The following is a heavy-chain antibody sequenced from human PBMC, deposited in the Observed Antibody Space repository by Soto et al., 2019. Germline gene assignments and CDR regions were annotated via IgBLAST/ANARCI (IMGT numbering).Heavy chain of an antibody. CDR3: ARGSYYDILTRYYYYGMDV. Sequence: SLRLSCAASGFTFSSYWMHWVRQAPGKGLVWVSRINSDGSSTSYADSVKGRFTISRDNAKNTLDLQMNSLRAEDTAVYYCARGSYYDILTRYYYYGMDVWGQGTTVTVSS. CDR1: GFTFSSYW. V-gene: IGHV3-74*01. J-gene: IGHJ6*02. D-gene: IGHD3-9*01. CDR2: INSDGSST.